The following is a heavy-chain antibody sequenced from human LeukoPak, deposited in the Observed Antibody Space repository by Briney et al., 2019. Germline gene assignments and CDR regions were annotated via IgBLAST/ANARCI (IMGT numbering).Heavy chain of an antibody. Sequence: PGGSLRLSCAASGFTFSSYAMIWVREATGKGLECVSAISGSGGSTYYADSVKGRFTISRDNSKNTLYLQMNSLRAEDTAVYYCAKDFYIAVAGTGVGAFDIWGQGTMVTVSS. CDR2: ISGSGGST. V-gene: IGHV3-23*01. CDR1: GFTFSSYA. CDR3: AKDFYIAVAGTGVGAFDI. D-gene: IGHD6-19*01. J-gene: IGHJ3*02.